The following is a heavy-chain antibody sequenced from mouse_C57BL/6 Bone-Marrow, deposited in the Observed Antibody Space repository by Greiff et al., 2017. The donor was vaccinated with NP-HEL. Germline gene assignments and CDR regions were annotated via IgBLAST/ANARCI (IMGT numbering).Heavy chain of an antibody. CDR1: GFTFSSYA. Sequence: EVKLMESGEGLVKPGGSLKLSCAASGFTFSSYAMSWVRQTPEKRLEWVAYISSGGDYIYYADTVKGRFTISRDNARNTLYLQMSSLKSEDTAMYYCTREGWLLRLDYWGQGTTLTVSS. CDR2: ISSGGDYI. J-gene: IGHJ2*01. D-gene: IGHD2-3*01. V-gene: IGHV5-9-1*02. CDR3: TREGWLLRLDY.